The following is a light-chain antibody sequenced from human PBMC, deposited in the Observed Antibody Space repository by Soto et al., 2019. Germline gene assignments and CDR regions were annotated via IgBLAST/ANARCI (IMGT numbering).Light chain of an antibody. J-gene: IGKJ1*01. CDR1: QSISYY. CDR2: GTS. V-gene: IGKV1-39*01. Sequence: DIQMTQSPSSLSASVGDRVTITCRASQSISYYLNWYQQKPGKAPKLVVYGTSSLQSGVPSRFSGSGSGTDFSLTIRSLQPEDFATYYCQQSYSTTWTFGQGTKVEIK. CDR3: QQSYSTTWT.